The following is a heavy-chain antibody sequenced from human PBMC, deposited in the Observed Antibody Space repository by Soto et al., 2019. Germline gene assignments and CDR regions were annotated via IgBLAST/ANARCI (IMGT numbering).Heavy chain of an antibody. J-gene: IGHJ4*02. CDR3: TTVPQAYYDYIWGSYRPKVDY. CDR1: GFTFSNAW. V-gene: IGHV3-15*01. Sequence: GGSLRLSCAASGFTFSNAWMSWVRQAPGKGLEWVGRIKSKTDGGTTDYAAPVKGRFTISRDDSKNTLYLQMNSLKTEDTAVYYCTTVPQAYYDYIWGSYRPKVDYWGQGTLVTVSS. CDR2: IKSKTDGGTT. D-gene: IGHD3-16*01.